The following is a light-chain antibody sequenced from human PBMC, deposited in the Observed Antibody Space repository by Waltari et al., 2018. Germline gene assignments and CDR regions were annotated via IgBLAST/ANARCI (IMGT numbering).Light chain of an antibody. Sequence: QSALTQPASVSGSPGQSITISCTGTSSDVGGYNYVSWYQQHPGKAPNLMIYDVSNRPSGVSNRFSGSKSGNTASRTISGLQAEDEAHYYCSSYISSDTLELFGGGTSLTV. CDR1: SSDVGGYNY. J-gene: IGLJ2*01. CDR2: DVS. CDR3: SSYISSDTLEL. V-gene: IGLV2-14*03.